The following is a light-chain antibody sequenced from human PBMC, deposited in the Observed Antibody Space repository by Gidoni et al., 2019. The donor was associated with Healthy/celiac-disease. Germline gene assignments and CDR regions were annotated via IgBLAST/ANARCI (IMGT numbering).Light chain of an antibody. CDR2: DVS. Sequence: QSALTQPASVSWSPGQSITISCTGTSSDVGGYNYVSWYQHHPGKAPKLMIYDVSNRPSGVSNRFSGSKSGNTASLTISGLQAEDEADYYCSSYTSSSTLVVFGGGTKLTVL. CDR3: SSYTSSSTLVV. CDR1: SSDVGGYNY. J-gene: IGLJ2*01. V-gene: IGLV2-14*03.